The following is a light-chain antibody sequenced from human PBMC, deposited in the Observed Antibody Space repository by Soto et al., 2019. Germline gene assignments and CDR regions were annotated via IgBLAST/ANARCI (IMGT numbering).Light chain of an antibody. V-gene: IGKV3-11*01. CDR2: DVS. J-gene: IGKJ2*01. CDR3: QERSDWYS. CDR1: QSVRGF. Sequence: EIVLTQSPATLSLCPGERATLSCRASQSVRGFLAWYQQKPGQPPRLLIYDVSKRATGIPARFSGGGSGTDFTLTISSLEPEDFAVYYCQERSDWYSFGQGTKLEI.